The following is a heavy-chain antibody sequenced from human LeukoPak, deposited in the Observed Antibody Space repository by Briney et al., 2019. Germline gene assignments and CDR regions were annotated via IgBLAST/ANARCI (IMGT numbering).Heavy chain of an antibody. J-gene: IGHJ6*02. D-gene: IGHD3-22*01. CDR3: ARRNSSGYYYYYYYGMDV. CDR2: IIPIFGTA. V-gene: IGHV1-69*13. Sequence: ASVKVSCKASGGTFSSYAISWVRQAPGQGLEWMGGIIPIFGTASYAQKFQGRVTITADESTSTAYMELSSLRSEDTAVYYCARRNSSGYYYYYYYGMDVWGQGTTVTVSS. CDR1: GGTFSSYA.